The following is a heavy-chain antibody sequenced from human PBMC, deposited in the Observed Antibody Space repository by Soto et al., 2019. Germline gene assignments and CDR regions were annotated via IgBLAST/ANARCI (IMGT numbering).Heavy chain of an antibody. J-gene: IGHJ6*02. V-gene: IGHV3-74*01. CDR3: AREAGRQQMLRLRYYYGMDV. CDR1: GFTFSSYW. D-gene: IGHD6-13*01. CDR2: INSDGSST. Sequence: GGSLRLSCAASGFTFSSYWMHWVRQAPGKGLVWVSRINSDGSSTSYADSVKGRFTISRDNAKNTLYLQMNSLRAEDTAVYYCAREAGRQQMLRLRYYYGMDVWGQGHTVTVSS.